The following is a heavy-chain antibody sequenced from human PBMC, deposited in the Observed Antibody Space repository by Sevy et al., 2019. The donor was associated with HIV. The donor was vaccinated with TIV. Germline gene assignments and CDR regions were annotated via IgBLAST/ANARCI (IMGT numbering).Heavy chain of an antibody. J-gene: IGHJ6*02. V-gene: IGHV3-53*01. CDR1: GFTVTNNC. Sequence: GGSLRLSCAASGFTVTNNCISWVRQAPGKGLDWVAHSYSDDSRYFADSVRGRFTISRDSLKNTLYLQMNSLRAEDTAVYYCARLHPHIAAARAMDVWGQGTTVTVSS. D-gene: IGHD6-13*01. CDR2: SYSDDSR. CDR3: ARLHPHIAAARAMDV.